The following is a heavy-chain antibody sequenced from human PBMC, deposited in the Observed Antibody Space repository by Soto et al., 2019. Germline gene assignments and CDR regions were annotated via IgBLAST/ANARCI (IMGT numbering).Heavy chain of an antibody. D-gene: IGHD6-19*01. J-gene: IGHJ4*02. CDR3: AKATTNGGWFNPFDS. CDR1: GFSFVNYA. CDR2: LSGSGTST. V-gene: IGHV3-23*01. Sequence: GGSLRLSCAASGFSFVNYAMNWVRQAPGKGLEWVSGLSGSGTSTYYADSVKGRFTISRDNSRDTLFLQMNSLTADDTAVYYCAKATTNGGWFNPFDSWGQGALVTV.